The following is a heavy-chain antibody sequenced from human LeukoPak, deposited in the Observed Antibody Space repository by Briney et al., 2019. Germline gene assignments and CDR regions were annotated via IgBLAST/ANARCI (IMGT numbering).Heavy chain of an antibody. D-gene: IGHD6-13*01. CDR3: ARVGAAAGTLLPDY. V-gene: IGHV4-39*07. CDR2: IYYSGST. Sequence: PSETLSLTCTVSGGSISSSSYYWGWIRQPPGKGLEWIGSIYYSGSTYYNPSLKSRVTISVDTSKNQFSLKLSSVTAADTAVYYCARVGAAAGTLLPDYWGQGTLVTVSS. J-gene: IGHJ4*02. CDR1: GGSISSSSYY.